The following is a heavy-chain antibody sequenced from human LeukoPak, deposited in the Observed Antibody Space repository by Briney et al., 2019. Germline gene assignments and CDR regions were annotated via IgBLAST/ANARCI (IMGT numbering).Heavy chain of an antibody. CDR1: GGTFSSYA. CDR2: IIPIFGTA. D-gene: IGHD2-21*01. J-gene: IGHJ6*02. Sequence: ASVKVSCKASGGTFSSYAISWVRQAPGQGLEWMGGIIPIFGTANYAQKFQGRVTITADESTSTAYMELSSLRSEDTAVYYCARVRALVVAYYYYGMDVWGQGTTVTVSS. V-gene: IGHV1-69*13. CDR3: ARVRALVVAYYYYGMDV.